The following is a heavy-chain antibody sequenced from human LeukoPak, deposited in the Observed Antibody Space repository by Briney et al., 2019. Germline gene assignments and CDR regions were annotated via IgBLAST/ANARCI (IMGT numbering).Heavy chain of an antibody. CDR1: GGSFSGYY. D-gene: IGHD2-2*01. Sequence: SETLSLTCAVYGGSFSGYYWSWTRQPPGRRLEWIGEIAHSGSTKYNPSLKSRVTISVDASKNQFSLKLTSVTAADTAVYYCARGGVVVPAAIEHNWFDPWGQGTLVTVSS. CDR2: IAHSGST. CDR3: ARGGVVVPAAIEHNWFDP. J-gene: IGHJ5*02. V-gene: IGHV4-34*01.